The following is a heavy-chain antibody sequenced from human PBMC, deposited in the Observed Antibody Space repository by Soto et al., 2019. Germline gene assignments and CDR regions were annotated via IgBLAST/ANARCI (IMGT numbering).Heavy chain of an antibody. D-gene: IGHD2-21*02. J-gene: IGHJ4*02. Sequence: EVQLLESGGGLVQPGGSLRLSCTASGFTFSYCAMTWVRQTPGKGLEWVATITGSGDRTSYSDSVGGRFTISRDNSNNSVSQELNGPTAEDTPLHYCAKSYEWWRLRSDYFGMRTLVTVSS. CDR2: ITGSGDRT. CDR3: AKSYEWWRLRSDY. V-gene: IGHV3-23*01. CDR1: GFTFSYCA.